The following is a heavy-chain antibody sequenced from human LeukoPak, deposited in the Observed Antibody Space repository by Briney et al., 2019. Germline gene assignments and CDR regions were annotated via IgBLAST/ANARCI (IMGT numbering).Heavy chain of an antibody. J-gene: IGHJ5*02. CDR3: ARPLRGDSSGYYYVTTILHA. D-gene: IGHD3-22*01. V-gene: IGHV1-8*01. Sequence: ASVKVSCKASGYTFTSYDINWVRQATGQGLEWMGWMNPNSGNTGYAQKFPGRVTMTRNTSISTAYMELSSLRSEDTALYYCARPLRGDSSGYYYVTTILHAWGQGTLVTVSS. CDR1: GYTFTSYD. CDR2: MNPNSGNT.